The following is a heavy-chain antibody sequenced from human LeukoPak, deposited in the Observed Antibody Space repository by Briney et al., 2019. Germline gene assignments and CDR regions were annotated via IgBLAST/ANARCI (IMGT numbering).Heavy chain of an antibody. Sequence: GGPLRLSCAASGFTFSGSAMHWVRQASGKGLEWVGRIRSKANSYATAYAASVKGRFTISRDDSKNTAYLQMNSLKTEDTAVYYCTRLVYYGDGFDYWGQGTLVTVSS. CDR1: GFTFSGSA. J-gene: IGHJ4*02. CDR3: TRLVYYGDGFDY. D-gene: IGHD4-17*01. V-gene: IGHV3-73*01. CDR2: IRSKANSYAT.